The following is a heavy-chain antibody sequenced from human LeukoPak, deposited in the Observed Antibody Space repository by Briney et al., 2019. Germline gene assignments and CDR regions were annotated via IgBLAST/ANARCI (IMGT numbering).Heavy chain of an antibody. V-gene: IGHV3-21*01. CDR2: ISSSSSYI. CDR3: ARDLTRGSYPGG. J-gene: IGHJ4*02. D-gene: IGHD1-26*01. Sequence: GGSLRLSCAASGFTFSSYSMNWLRQAPGKGLEWVSSISSSSSYIYYADSVKGRFTISRDNAKNSLYLQMNSLRAEDTAVYYCARDLTRGSYPGGWGQGTLVTVSS. CDR1: GFTFSSYS.